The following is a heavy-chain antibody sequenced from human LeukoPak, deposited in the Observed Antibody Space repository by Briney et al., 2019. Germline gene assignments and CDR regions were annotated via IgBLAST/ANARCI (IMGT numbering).Heavy chain of an antibody. CDR3: ARGRSRSYYDSSGYRY. CDR2: INHSGST. J-gene: IGHJ4*02. D-gene: IGHD3-22*01. V-gene: IGHV4-34*01. Sequence: ETLSLTCAVYGGSFSGYYWSWIRQPPGKGLEWIGEINHSGSTNYNPSLKSRVTISVDTSKNQFSLKLSSVTAADTAVYYCARGRSRSYYDSSGYRYWGQGTLVTVSS. CDR1: GGSFSGYY.